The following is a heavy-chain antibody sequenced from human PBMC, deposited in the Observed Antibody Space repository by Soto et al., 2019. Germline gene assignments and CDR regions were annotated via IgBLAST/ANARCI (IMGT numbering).Heavy chain of an antibody. V-gene: IGHV3-48*02. CDR3: AREGGSLNWFDP. CDR1: GFTFSSYS. D-gene: IGHD1-26*01. Sequence: EVQLVESGGGLVQPGGSLRLSCAASGFTFSSYSMNWVRQAPGKGREWVSYISSSSSNIYYADSVKGRFTISTDNAKNSLYLQMNSLRDEDTAVYYCAREGGSLNWFDPWGQGTLVTVSS. CDR2: ISSSSSNI. J-gene: IGHJ5*02.